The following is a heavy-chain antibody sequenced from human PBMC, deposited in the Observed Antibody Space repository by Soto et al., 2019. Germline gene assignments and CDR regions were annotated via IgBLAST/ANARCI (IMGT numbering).Heavy chain of an antibody. J-gene: IGHJ3*02. Sequence: QVQLVESGGVVVQPGRSLRLSCAASGFTFSSYAMHWVRQAPGKGLERVAVISYDGSNKYYADSVKGRFTISRDNSKNTLYLQMNSLRAEDTAVYYCARDQSRRSAFRHDAFDIWGQGTMVTVSS. CDR3: ARDQSRRSAFRHDAFDI. CDR1: GFTFSSYA. D-gene: IGHD4-17*01. CDR2: ISYDGSNK. V-gene: IGHV3-30-3*01.